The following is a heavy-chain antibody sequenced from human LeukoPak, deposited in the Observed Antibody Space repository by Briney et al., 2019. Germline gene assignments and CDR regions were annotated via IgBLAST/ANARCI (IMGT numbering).Heavy chain of an antibody. J-gene: IGHJ3*02. V-gene: IGHV3-30-3*01. CDR2: MSYDGSNK. Sequence: GGSLRLSCAASVFTFSNYAMHWVREAPGKGLEGVALMSYDGSNKFYAETVKGRFTISRDNAKNSLYLQMSSLRAEDTAVYYCAADAFNMGNDAFDIWGQGTMVTVSS. CDR3: AADAFNMGNDAFDI. CDR1: VFTFSNYA. D-gene: IGHD2/OR15-2a*01.